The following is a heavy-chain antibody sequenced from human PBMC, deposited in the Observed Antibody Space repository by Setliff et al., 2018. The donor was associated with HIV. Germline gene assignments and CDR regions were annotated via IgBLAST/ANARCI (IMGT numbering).Heavy chain of an antibody. Sequence: ASVKVSCKASGYNFDTYPINWIRQAPGQGPEWMGWINTNTGSPRFAQGFRGRFGLSLDASVTTTYLHIKDLKAEDIAVYYCARDGADYNFRSGTYPFDIWGQGTLVTVSS. CDR2: INTNTGSP. D-gene: IGHD3-3*01. J-gene: IGHJ4*02. V-gene: IGHV7-4-1*02. CDR1: GYNFDTYP. CDR3: ARDGADYNFRSGTYPFDI.